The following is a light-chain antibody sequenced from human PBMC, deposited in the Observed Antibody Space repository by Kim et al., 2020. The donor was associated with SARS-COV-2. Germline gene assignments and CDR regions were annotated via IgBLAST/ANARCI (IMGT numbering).Light chain of an antibody. CDR1: QSISSY. V-gene: IGKV1-39*01. J-gene: IGKJ5*01. CDR3: QQSYSTPIA. Sequence: ASVGDRVTITCRASQSISSYLNWYQQKPGKAPKLLIYAASSLQSGVPSRFSGSGSGTDFTLTISSLQPEDFATYYCQQSYSTPIAFGQGTRLEIK. CDR2: AAS.